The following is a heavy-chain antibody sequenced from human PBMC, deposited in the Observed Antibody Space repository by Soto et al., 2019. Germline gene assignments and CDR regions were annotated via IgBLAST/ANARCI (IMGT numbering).Heavy chain of an antibody. V-gene: IGHV5-10-1*01. J-gene: IGHJ5*02. CDR2: IDPSDSYT. D-gene: IGHD5-12*01. CDR3: ATLQTPGYNWQKRFDP. Sequence: EVQLVQSGAEVKKPGESLRISCKVSGYIFTSYWISWVRQMPGKGLEWMGRIDPSDSYTKYSPSFQGHVTISADKSTSTAYLQWNSLKASDTAVYYCATLQTPGYNWQKRFDPWGQGTLVTVSS. CDR1: GYIFTSYW.